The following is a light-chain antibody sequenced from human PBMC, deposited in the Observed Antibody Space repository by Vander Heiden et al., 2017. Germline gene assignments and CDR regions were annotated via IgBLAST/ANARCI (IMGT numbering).Light chain of an antibody. Sequence: LSESEGTPSLSPAAGATLACRASQSISSSSLGWYQQKPGQAPRLLIFGAAARATGSADRFSGSGCGTDFTLTISRRGPQDDAVYYCQQYGSTTLFTFGPGTKVDIK. CDR3: QQYGSTTLFT. J-gene: IGKJ3*01. CDR2: GAA. CDR1: QSISSSS. V-gene: IGKV3-20*01.